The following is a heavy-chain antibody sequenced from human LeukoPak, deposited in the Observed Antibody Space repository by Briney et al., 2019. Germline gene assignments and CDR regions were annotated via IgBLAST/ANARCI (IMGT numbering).Heavy chain of an antibody. V-gene: IGHV4-4*07. CDR1: GASITSYY. D-gene: IGHD3-22*01. CDR2: TYSSGST. J-gene: IGHJ4*02. Sequence: PSDTLSLTCTVSGASITSYYWTWIRQPAGKGLDWIGRTYSSGSTNYNPSLKSRVTMSIDTSKNQVSLRLNSVTAADTAVYYCARGSSGYYYGWGQGTLVTVSS. CDR3: ARGSSGYYYG.